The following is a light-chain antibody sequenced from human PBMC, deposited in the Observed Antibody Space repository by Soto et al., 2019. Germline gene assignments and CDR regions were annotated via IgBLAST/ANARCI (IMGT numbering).Light chain of an antibody. CDR3: QEYNNPPPYT. CDR1: QNVYSN. CDR2: SAS. V-gene: IGKV3-15*01. J-gene: IGKJ4*01. Sequence: IVMTQSPATLSVSPGDRATLSCRASQNVYSNLAWYQQKPGQAPRLLIYSASTRATDIPARFSGSGSATELTPATSALPSEYYAAYYRQEYNNPPPYTFGRGTKLEIK.